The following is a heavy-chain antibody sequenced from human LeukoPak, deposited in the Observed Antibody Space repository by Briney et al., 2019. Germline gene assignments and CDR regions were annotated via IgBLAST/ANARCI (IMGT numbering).Heavy chain of an antibody. D-gene: IGHD1-7*01. Sequence: SVKVSCKASGGTFSSYAISWVRQAPGQGLEWMGGIIPIFGTANYAQKFQGRVTITADESTSTAYMELSSLRSEDTAVYYCARVRGLELGAVGYNYYYMDVWGKGTTVTVSS. CDR2: IIPIFGTA. CDR1: GGTFSSYA. J-gene: IGHJ6*03. V-gene: IGHV1-69*13. CDR3: ARVRGLELGAVGYNYYYMDV.